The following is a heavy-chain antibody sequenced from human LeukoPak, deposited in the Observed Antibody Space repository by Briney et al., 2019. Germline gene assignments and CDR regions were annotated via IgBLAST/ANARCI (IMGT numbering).Heavy chain of an antibody. D-gene: IGHD3-3*01. J-gene: IGHJ4*02. V-gene: IGHV3-23*01. CDR1: GFSFSTYA. CDR3: AKVVLRFLEWVSLPDF. Sequence: PGGSLRLSCAASGFSFSTYAMSWVRQAPGKGLEWVSSISGLGLDTWYADSVKGRFTISRDNSKNTLYLQMNSLRAEDTAVYYCAKVVLRFLEWVSLPDFWGQGTLVTVSS. CDR2: ISGLGLDT.